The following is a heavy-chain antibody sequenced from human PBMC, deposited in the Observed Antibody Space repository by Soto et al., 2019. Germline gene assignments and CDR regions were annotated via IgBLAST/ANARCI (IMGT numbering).Heavy chain of an antibody. CDR2: ISSSSSYI. Sequence: GGSLILSCAASGFTFSSYSMNWVRQAPGKGLEWVSSISSSSSYIYYADSVKGRFTISRDNAKNSLYLQMNSLRAEDTAVYYCAIAPGGDYYYYGMDVWGQGTTVTVSS. D-gene: IGHD2-21*01. CDR1: GFTFSSYS. CDR3: AIAPGGDYYYYGMDV. V-gene: IGHV3-21*01. J-gene: IGHJ6*02.